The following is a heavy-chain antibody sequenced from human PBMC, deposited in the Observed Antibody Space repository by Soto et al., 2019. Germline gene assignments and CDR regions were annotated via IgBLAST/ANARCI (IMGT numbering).Heavy chain of an antibody. CDR2: IDPRGGGE. D-gene: IGHD6-19*01. V-gene: IGHV1-46*03. CDR1: GYTFTSQY. CDR3: ARGEVHTSGWHLDY. Sequence: QVQLVQTGAEVRKPGASVKLSCKTSGYTFTSQYLHWVLQGPGQGLEWMGKIDPRGGGERYAQKFRDRITITPDASSEPVYLELNNLRLEDTAVYYCARGEVHTSGWHLDYWGQGTLVTVSS. J-gene: IGHJ4*02.